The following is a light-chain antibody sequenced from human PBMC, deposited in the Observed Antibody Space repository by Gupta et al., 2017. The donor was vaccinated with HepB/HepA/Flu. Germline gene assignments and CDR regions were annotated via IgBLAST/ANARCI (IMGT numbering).Light chain of an antibody. V-gene: IGKV3-11*01. CDR3: QQRSNWPQLT. Sequence: EIVLTQSPATLSLSPGERATLSCRASQSVSSYLAWYQQKPGQAPRLLIYDTSNRATDIPARFRGSGSGTDFTLTISSLEPEDFAVYFCQQRSNWPQLTFGQGTRLEIK. J-gene: IGKJ5*01. CDR1: QSVSSY. CDR2: DTS.